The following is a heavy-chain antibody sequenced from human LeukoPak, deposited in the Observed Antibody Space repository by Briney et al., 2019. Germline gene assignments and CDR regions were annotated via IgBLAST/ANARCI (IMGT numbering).Heavy chain of an antibody. J-gene: IGHJ5*02. CDR2: MNPNSGNT. CDR3: ARDHIAAAGNWFDP. V-gene: IGHV1-8*01. D-gene: IGHD6-13*01. Sequence: ASVKVSCKASGYTFTSYDINWVRQATGQGLEWMGWMNPNSGNTGYAQKFQGRVTMTRNTSISTAYMELSSLRSEDAAVYYCARDHIAAAGNWFDPWGQGTLVTVSS. CDR1: GYTFTSYD.